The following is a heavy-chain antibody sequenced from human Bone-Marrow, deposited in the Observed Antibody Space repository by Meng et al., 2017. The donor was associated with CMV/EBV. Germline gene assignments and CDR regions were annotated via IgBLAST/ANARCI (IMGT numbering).Heavy chain of an antibody. V-gene: IGHV1-46*01. Sequence: CKASGGTFSSYAISWVRQAPGQGLEWMGIINPSGDSTSYAQKFQGRVTMTRDTSTSTVYMELSSLRSEDTAVYYCARGGTPGLLDYWGQGTLVTVSS. CDR1: GGTFSSYA. D-gene: IGHD1-14*01. CDR2: INPSGDST. J-gene: IGHJ4*02. CDR3: ARGGTPGLLDY.